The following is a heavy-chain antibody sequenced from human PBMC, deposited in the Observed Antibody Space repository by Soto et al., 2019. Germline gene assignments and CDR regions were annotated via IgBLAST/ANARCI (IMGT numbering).Heavy chain of an antibody. J-gene: IGHJ4*02. V-gene: IGHV4-59*01. CDR1: GGSISSYY. Sequence: SETLSLTCTVSGGSISSYYWSWIRQPPGKGLEWIGYIYYSGSTNYNPSLKSRVTISVDTSKNQFSLKLSSVTAADTAVYYCARGPGDSYGPYYFDYWGQGTLVTVSS. CDR2: IYYSGST. CDR3: ARGPGDSYGPYYFDY. D-gene: IGHD5-18*01.